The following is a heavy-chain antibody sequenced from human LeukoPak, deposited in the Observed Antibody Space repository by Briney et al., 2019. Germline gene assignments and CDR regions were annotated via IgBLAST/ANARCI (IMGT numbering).Heavy chain of an antibody. CDR1: GGAISSSSYY. CDR3: ARRALYDDYDY. D-gene: IGHD4-17*01. J-gene: IGHJ4*02. CDR2: IYYSGGT. V-gene: IGHV4-39*01. Sequence: SETLSLTCTVSGGAISSSSYYWGWIRQPPGKGLEWIGSIYYSGGTYYNPSLKSRVTISVDTSKNQFSLKLSSVTAADTAVYYCARRALYDDYDYWGQGTLVTVSS.